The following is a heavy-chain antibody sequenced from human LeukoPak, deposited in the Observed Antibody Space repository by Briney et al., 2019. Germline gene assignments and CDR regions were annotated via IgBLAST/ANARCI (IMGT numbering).Heavy chain of an antibody. J-gene: IGHJ3*02. CDR3: AKDYSGWLQSDAFDI. D-gene: IGHD5-24*01. CDR2: ISGSGSST. V-gene: IGHV3-23*01. Sequence: GGSLRLSCAASGFTFSSYAMSWVRQAPGKGLEWVSGISGSGSSTYYADSVKGRFTISRDNSKNTLYLQMNSLRAEDTAVYYCAKDYSGWLQSDAFDIWGQGTMVTVSS. CDR1: GFTFSSYA.